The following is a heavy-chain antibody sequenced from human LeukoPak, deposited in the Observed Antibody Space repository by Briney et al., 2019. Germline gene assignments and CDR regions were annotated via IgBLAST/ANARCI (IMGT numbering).Heavy chain of an antibody. CDR1: AFPSSSYW. CDR2: IKPDGSEK. CDR3: ARGQRAGY. Sequence: GGSLRLSCVASAFPSSSYWMSWVRQPPGRGGEWVANIKPDGSEKIYVDSVKDRLTISRDNAKNSLYLQMNSLRADDTAVCYCARGQRAGYWGQGTLVTVSS. J-gene: IGHJ4*02. V-gene: IGHV3-7*05. D-gene: IGHD3-10*01.